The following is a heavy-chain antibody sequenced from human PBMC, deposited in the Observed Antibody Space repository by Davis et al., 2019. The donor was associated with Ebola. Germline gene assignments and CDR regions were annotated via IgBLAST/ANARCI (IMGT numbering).Heavy chain of an antibody. CDR3: AKVVYAIRAWDY. J-gene: IGHJ4*02. Sequence: GESLKISCAASGFTFSNFPMSWVRQAPGKGLEWVSGISGSGGSTYYADSVKGRFTISRDNSKNTLYLQMNSLRAEDTAVYYCAKVVYAIRAWDYWGQGTLVTVSS. V-gene: IGHV3-23*01. CDR2: ISGSGGST. D-gene: IGHD2-8*02. CDR1: GFTFSNFP.